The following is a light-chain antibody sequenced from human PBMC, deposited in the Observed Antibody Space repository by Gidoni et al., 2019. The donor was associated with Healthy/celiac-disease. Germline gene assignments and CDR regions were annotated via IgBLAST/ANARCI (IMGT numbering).Light chain of an antibody. CDR3: QQYNSYPWT. J-gene: IGKJ1*01. Sequence: DIQMTQPPSTLSASVGDRVTITCRASQSISSWLDWYQQKPGKAPKLLIYKASSLESGVPSRCSGSGSGTEFTLTISSLQPDDCATYYCQQYNSYPWTFGQGTKVEIK. V-gene: IGKV1-5*03. CDR1: QSISSW. CDR2: KAS.